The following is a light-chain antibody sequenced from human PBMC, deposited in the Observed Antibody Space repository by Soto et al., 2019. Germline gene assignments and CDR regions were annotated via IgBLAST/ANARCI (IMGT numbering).Light chain of an antibody. V-gene: IGKV3-20*01. CDR2: GAS. J-gene: IGKJ1*01. CDR1: QSVSNNY. CDR3: QQYGSSGT. Sequence: IVLTHSPCTLSLSPSERATLSFMASQSVSNNYLAWYQQEPGQAPRLLIYGASNRATGIPDSFSGSGSGTDFTLTISRLAPEDFAVYYCQQYGSSGTFGQGTKVDI.